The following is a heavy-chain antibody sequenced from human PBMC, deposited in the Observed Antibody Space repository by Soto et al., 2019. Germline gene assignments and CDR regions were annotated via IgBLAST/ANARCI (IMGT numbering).Heavy chain of an antibody. J-gene: IGHJ5*02. D-gene: IGHD2-15*01. Sequence: ASVKVSCKASGGTFSSYAISWVRQAPGQGLEWMRGIIPIFGTANCAQKFQGRVTITADESTSTAYMELSSLRSEDTAVYYCATYCSGGSCYSRNWFDPWGQGTLVTVSS. CDR2: IIPIFGTA. CDR1: GGTFSSYA. CDR3: ATYCSGGSCYSRNWFDP. V-gene: IGHV1-69*13.